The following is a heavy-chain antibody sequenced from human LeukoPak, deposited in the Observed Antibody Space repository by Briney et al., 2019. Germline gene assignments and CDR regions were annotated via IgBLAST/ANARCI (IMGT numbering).Heavy chain of an antibody. CDR1: GGSFSGYY. CDR2: IQTSGTT. Sequence: SETLSLTCAVYGGSFSGYYWSWIRQPPGKGLEWIGHIQTSGTTIYNPSLKSRVTMSVDTSKNQLSLKLSFVTAADTAVYYCARNSGDFWGQGTLVTVSS. CDR3: ARNSGDF. V-gene: IGHV4-59*10. J-gene: IGHJ4*02. D-gene: IGHD4-23*01.